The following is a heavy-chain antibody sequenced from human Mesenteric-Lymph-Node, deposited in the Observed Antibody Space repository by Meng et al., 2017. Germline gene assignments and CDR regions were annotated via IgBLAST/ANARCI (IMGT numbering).Heavy chain of an antibody. Sequence: QVRLQESCQGLVKPSQTLSLPCTVSGGSISRGDYYWSWIRQPLGKGLEWIGYIYYSGSTYYNPSLKSRVTISVDTSKNQFSLKLSSVTAADTAVYYCARDRTTGRYFDYWGQGTLVTVSS. CDR3: ARDRTTGRYFDY. CDR2: IYYSGST. CDR1: GGSISRGDYY. D-gene: IGHD4-11*01. J-gene: IGHJ4*02. V-gene: IGHV4-30-4*01.